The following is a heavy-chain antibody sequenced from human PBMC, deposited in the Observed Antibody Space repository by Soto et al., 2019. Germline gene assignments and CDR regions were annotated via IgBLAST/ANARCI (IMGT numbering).Heavy chain of an antibody. V-gene: IGHV3-11*01. CDR1: GFTFSDYY. J-gene: IGHJ3*02. CDR2: ISSSGSTI. CDR3: ARVNFPDFWSGQYWAFDI. Sequence: GGSLRLSCAASGFTFSDYYMSWIRQAPGKGLEWVSYISSSGSTIYYADSVKGRFTISRDNAKNSLYLQMNSLRAEDTAVYYCARVNFPDFWSGQYWAFDIWGQGTMVTVSS. D-gene: IGHD3-3*01.